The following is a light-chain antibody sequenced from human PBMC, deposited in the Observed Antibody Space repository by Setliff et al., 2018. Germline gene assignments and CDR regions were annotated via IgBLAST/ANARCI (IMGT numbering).Light chain of an antibody. J-gene: IGKJ5*01. Sequence: EIVLTQSPGTLSLSPGERATLSCRASENLSSTYLAWYQHKPGQAPRLLIYGASNRVTGIPDRFSGSGSGTDFTLTISRLQPEDFAVYYCQRCSTSPPSTFGQGTRLEIK. CDR1: ENLSSTY. CDR2: GAS. CDR3: QRCSTSPPST. V-gene: IGKV3-20*01.